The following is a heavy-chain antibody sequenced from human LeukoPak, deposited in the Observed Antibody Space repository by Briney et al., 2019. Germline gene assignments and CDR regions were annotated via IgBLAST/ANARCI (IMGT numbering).Heavy chain of an antibody. CDR2: IRSNGRDT. CDR3: ARGGYTSYFDP. V-gene: IGHV3-23*01. Sequence: GGSLRLSCAASGFTFGSYWMTWVRQAPGKGLEWVSNIRSNGRDTYYTDSVKGRFTISRDNSKNTLYLEMNSLRAEDTAVYYCARGGYTSYFDPWGQGTLVTVSS. D-gene: IGHD2-15*01. J-gene: IGHJ5*02. CDR1: GFTFGSYW.